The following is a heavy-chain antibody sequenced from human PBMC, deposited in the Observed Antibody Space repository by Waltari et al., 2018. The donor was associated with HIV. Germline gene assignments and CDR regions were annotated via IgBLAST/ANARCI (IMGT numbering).Heavy chain of an antibody. D-gene: IGHD1-26*01. J-gene: IGHJ4*02. CDR2: IYPGDSDT. CDR1: GYNCATSW. Sequence: EVQLVQSGAEVKKPGESLKISCKASGYNCATSWIGWVRQMPGKVLEWMGIIYPGDSDTRYSPSFQGQVTISADKSISTAYLQWNSLKASDTAMYYCATQKGGGNYNYFDYWGQGTLVTVSS. CDR3: ATQKGGGNYNYFDY. V-gene: IGHV5-51*01.